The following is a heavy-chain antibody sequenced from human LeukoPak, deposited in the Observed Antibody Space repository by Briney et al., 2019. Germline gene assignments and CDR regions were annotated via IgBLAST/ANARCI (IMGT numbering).Heavy chain of an antibody. CDR2: INPSGGST. D-gene: IGHD4-17*01. CDR1: GYTFTSYY. CDR3: ARDYSATVTTIIGLYGMDV. J-gene: IGHJ6*02. V-gene: IGHV1-46*01. Sequence: ASVKVSCKASGYTFTSYYMHWVRQAPGQGLEWMGIINPSGGSTSYAQKFQGRVTMTRDTSTNTVYMELSSLRSEDTAVYYCARDYSATVTTIIGLYGMDVWGLGTTVTVSS.